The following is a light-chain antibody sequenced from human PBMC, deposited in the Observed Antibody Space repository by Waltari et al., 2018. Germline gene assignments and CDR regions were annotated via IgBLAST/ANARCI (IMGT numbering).Light chain of an antibody. J-gene: IGKJ1*01. V-gene: IGKV3-20*01. CDR2: GAS. CDR3: QQYGSSPSWT. CDR1: QSVSSSY. Sequence: EIVLTQSPGTLSLSTGERATLSCRASQSVSSSYLAWYQQKPGQAPRLLIYGASSRATGIPDRFSGSGSGTDFTLTISRLEPEDFAVYYCQQYGSSPSWTFGQGTKVEIK.